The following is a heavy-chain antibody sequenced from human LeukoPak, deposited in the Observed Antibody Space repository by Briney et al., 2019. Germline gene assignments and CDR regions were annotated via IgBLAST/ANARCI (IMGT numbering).Heavy chain of an antibody. J-gene: IGHJ4*02. V-gene: IGHV3-23*01. CDR1: GFTFSSYA. CDR2: ISGSGDST. CDR3: AKTRPLDSSSWSHGDY. D-gene: IGHD6-13*01. Sequence: GGSLRLSCAASGFTFSSYAMSWVRQAPGKGLEWVSAISGSGDSTYYGDSVKGRFTISRDNSKNTLYLQMNSLRAEDTAVYYCAKTRPLDSSSWSHGDYWGQGTLVAVS.